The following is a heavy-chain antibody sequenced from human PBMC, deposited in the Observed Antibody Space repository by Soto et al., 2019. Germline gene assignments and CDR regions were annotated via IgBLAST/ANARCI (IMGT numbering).Heavy chain of an antibody. D-gene: IGHD5-12*01. Sequence: GGSLRLSCAASGFTFSWYTLSWVRQAPGKGLEWVSTITSPGSCTYYADSVKGRFTISRDSFKSSLYLQMNSLRAEDTAVYYCAKGEINTSTRTSFDSWGQGTLVTVSS. J-gene: IGHJ4*02. V-gene: IGHV3-23*01. CDR3: AKGEINTSTRTSFDS. CDR2: ITSPGSCT. CDR1: GFTFSWYT.